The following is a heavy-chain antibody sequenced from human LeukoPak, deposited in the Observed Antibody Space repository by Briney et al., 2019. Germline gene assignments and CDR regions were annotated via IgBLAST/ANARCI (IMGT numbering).Heavy chain of an antibody. Sequence: ASETLSLTCAVYGTSFSGYYWSWIRQPPGKGLEWIGESNHSGSTNYNPSLKSRVTISVDTSKNQFSLKLSSVTAADTAVYYCARLLATSFRYYYSYIDVWGKGTTVTISS. CDR3: ARLLATSFRYYYSYIDV. J-gene: IGHJ6*03. V-gene: IGHV4-34*01. CDR2: SNHSGST. D-gene: IGHD1-1*01. CDR1: GTSFSGYY.